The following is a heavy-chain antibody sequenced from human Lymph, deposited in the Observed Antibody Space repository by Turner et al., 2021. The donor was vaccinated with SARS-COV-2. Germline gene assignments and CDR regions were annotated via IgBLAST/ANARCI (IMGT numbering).Heavy chain of an antibody. J-gene: IGHJ4*02. D-gene: IGHD2-8*01. CDR3: ARVVVLRRAYFDY. CDR2: IYDSGST. Sequence: QVQLQESGPGLVKPSQTLSLTCTVSGGSISSGAYYWRWLRQPPGKCLEWIGYIYDSGSTYYNPSLKSRVTISVDTSKNQFSLKLSSVTAADTAVYYCARVVVLRRAYFDYWGQGTLVTVSS. V-gene: IGHV4-30-4*01. CDR1: GGSISSGAYY.